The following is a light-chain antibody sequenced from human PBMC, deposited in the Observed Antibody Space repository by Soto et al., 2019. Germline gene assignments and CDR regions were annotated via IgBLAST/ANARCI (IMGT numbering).Light chain of an antibody. CDR3: QQVKTYPLT. V-gene: IGKV1-9*01. Sequence: DIQLTQSPSFLSASVGDRVTITCRASQDISSHLAWYQQKPGKAPKLLIYAASTLPSGVHSGFGGSGSGTEFTLTITSLQPEDFATYYCQQVKTYPLTVGGGTNVEIK. J-gene: IGKJ4*02. CDR2: AAS. CDR1: QDISSH.